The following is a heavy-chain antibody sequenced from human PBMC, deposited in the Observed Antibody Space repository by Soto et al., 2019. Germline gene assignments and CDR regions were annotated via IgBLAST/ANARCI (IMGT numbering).Heavy chain of an antibody. J-gene: IGHJ3*02. CDR3: ARVWGGAFDI. D-gene: IGHD3-10*01. CDR2: IYYSGST. CDR1: GGSISSYY. Sequence: QVQLQESGPGLVKPSETLSLTCTVAGGSISSYYWRWIRQPPGKGLEWIGYIYYSGSTNYNPSLKSRVAISVDTSKNQFALRLSSVTAADTAVSYGARVWGGAFDIWGQGTMVTVSS. V-gene: IGHV4-59*01.